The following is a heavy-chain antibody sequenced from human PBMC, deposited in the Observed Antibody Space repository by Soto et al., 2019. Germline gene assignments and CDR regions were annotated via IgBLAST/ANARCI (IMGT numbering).Heavy chain of an antibody. CDR2: IPSRGRP. D-gene: IGHD5-12*01. J-gene: IGHJ5*02. CDR3: ARDTYSGYDFGL. CDR1: GASVAGGSYY. Sequence: QVQLRESGPGLVKPSQTLSLTCSVSGASVAGGSYYWSWVRQPPGKILEWIGYIPSRGRPFYNPSLTSRVTISADTSKNQLSLQLTSVTAAYTAVYNCARDTYSGYDFGLWGQGTLVTVSS. V-gene: IGHV4-30-4*01.